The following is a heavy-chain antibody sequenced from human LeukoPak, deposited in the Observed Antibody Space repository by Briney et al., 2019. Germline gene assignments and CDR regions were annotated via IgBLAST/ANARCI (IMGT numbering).Heavy chain of an antibody. CDR2: IHSDGSIT. CDR1: GFTFSSYW. CDR3: AREASYSSTSDY. Sequence: GGSLRLSCAAFGFTFSSYWMHWVRQAPGKGLVWVSRIHSDGSITRYADSVKGRFTISRDNAKSTLFLQMNSLRAEDTAVYYCAREASYSSTSDYWGQGTLVTVSS. V-gene: IGHV3-74*01. J-gene: IGHJ4*02. D-gene: IGHD6-6*01.